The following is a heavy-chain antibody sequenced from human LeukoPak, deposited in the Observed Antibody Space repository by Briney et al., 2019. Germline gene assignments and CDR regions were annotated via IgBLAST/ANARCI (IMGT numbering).Heavy chain of an antibody. V-gene: IGHV3-53*01. CDR2: IYSGGST. CDR1: GFTVSSNY. J-gene: IGHJ4*02. D-gene: IGHD1-20*01. Sequence: GGSLRLSCAASGFTVSSNYMRWVRQAPGKGLEWVSVIYSGGSTYYADSVKGRFTISRDDAKNSLYLQMNSLRAEDTAVYYCARAPPYNWNFDYWGQGTLVTVSS. CDR3: ARAPPYNWNFDY.